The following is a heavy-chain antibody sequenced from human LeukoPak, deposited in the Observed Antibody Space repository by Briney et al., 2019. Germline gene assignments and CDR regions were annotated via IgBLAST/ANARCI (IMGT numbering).Heavy chain of an antibody. V-gene: IGHV3-73*01. J-gene: IGHJ6*03. CDR1: GLSVSGSL. CDR2: IKTKSYSYAT. Sequence: PGGSLRLSCEASGLSVSGSLIHWVRQASGKGLEWVGHIKTKSYSYATGYAASLKGRFAISRDDSKNTAYLQMNSLKTEDTAVYYCAREGYSSSHYYYYYMDVWGKGTTVTVSS. CDR3: AREGYSSSHYYYYYMDV. D-gene: IGHD6-13*01.